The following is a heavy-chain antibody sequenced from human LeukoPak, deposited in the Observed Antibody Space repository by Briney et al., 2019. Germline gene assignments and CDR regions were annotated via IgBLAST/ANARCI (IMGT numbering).Heavy chain of an antibody. J-gene: IGHJ5*02. CDR1: GFTFSSYS. CDR2: ISSSSSTI. Sequence: SGGSLRLSCAASGFTFSSYSMNWVRQAPGKGLEWVSYISSSSSTIYYADSVKGRFTISRDNAKNSLYLQMNSLRAEDTAVYYCARARGDSSGWKDWFDPWGQGTLVTVSS. D-gene: IGHD6-19*01. CDR3: ARARGDSSGWKDWFDP. V-gene: IGHV3-48*01.